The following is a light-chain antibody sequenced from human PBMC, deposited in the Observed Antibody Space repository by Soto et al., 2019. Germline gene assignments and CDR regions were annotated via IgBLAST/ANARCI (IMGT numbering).Light chain of an antibody. V-gene: IGKV1-5*03. CDR1: QNIDNW. CDR2: KAS. CDR3: QEYRNDYGT. Sequence: DIQMTQSPATLAASVGDRVSITCRASQNIDNWLAWYQQKAGKAPNLLIYKASRLESGVPSRFSGSGSGTEFTLTISSLQPEDFGSYYCQEYRNDYGTFGQGTKVEMK. J-gene: IGKJ1*01.